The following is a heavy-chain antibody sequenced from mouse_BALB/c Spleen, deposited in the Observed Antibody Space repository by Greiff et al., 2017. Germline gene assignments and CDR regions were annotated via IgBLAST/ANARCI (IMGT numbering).Heavy chain of an antibody. CDR2: ISSGSSTI. CDR3: ARSRYDGYYGAMDY. D-gene: IGHD2-3*01. V-gene: IGHV5-17*02. CDR1: GFTFSSFG. J-gene: IGHJ4*01. Sequence: EVQVVESGGGLVQPGGSRKLSCAASGFTFSSFGMHWVRQAPEKGLEWVAYISSGSSTIYYADTVKGRFTISRDNPKNTLFLQMTSLRSEDTAMYYCARSRYDGYYGAMDYWGQGTSVTVSS.